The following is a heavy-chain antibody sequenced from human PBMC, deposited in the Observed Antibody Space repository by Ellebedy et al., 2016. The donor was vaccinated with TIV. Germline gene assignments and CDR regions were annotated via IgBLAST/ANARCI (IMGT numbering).Heavy chain of an antibody. CDR2: ITTGGAT. J-gene: IGHJ4*02. D-gene: IGHD6-19*01. Sequence: PGGSLRLSCAASGFTFSSYDMHWVRQVTGEGLEWVSGITTGGATNYAGSVKGRFTISRENAKNSLYLQMNSLRDGDTAVYYCSRVIRDTNGCYHFDFWGRGTLVTVSS. CDR1: GFTFSSYD. V-gene: IGHV3-13*01. CDR3: SRVIRDTNGCYHFDF.